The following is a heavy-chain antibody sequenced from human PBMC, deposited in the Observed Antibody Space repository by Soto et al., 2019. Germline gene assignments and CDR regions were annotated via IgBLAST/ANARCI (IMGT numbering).Heavy chain of an antibody. J-gene: IGHJ4*02. Sequence: PGESLKISCTGSGYAFTSYWIGWVRQMPGQGLEWMGFIYPGDSDTRYSPSFQGQVTISADKSIGTAYLQWSSLKASDTAIYYCVRLSGCSNGVCYRFDYWGQGILVTVSS. CDR1: GYAFTSYW. CDR3: VRLSGCSNGVCYRFDY. D-gene: IGHD2-8*01. CDR2: IYPGDSDT. V-gene: IGHV5-51*01.